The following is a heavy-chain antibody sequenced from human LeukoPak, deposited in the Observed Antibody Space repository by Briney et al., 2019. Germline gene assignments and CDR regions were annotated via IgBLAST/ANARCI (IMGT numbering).Heavy chain of an antibody. D-gene: IGHD5-12*01. CDR3: VRESGYYFDY. CDR2: IWYDGSDK. CDR1: GFIFSSYG. V-gene: IGHV3-33*01. Sequence: GGSLRLSCAASGFIFSSYGMHWVRQAPGKGLEWVAVIWYDGSDKYYADSVKGRFTISRDNSKNTLYLQMISLRAEDTAVYYCVRESGYYFDYWGQGTTVTVSS. J-gene: IGHJ4*03.